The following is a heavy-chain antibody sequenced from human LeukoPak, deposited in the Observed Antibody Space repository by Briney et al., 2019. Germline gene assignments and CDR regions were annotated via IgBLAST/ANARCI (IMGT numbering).Heavy chain of an antibody. CDR1: GGSISSYY. CDR3: ASAFGGNDYPFDY. Sequence: SETLSLTCTVSGGSISSYYWGWIRQPPGKGLEWIGYIYYSGSTNYNPSLKSRVTISVDTSKNQFSLKLSSVTAADTAVYHCASAFGGNDYPFDYWGQGTLVTVST. CDR2: IYYSGST. D-gene: IGHD4-23*01. V-gene: IGHV4-59*01. J-gene: IGHJ4*02.